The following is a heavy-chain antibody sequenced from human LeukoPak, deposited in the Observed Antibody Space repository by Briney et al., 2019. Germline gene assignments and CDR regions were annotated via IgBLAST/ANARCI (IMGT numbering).Heavy chain of an antibody. CDR2: ITTSGGST. CDR3: VCYDNAAEYFQY. V-gene: IGHV3-23*01. D-gene: IGHD3-22*01. Sequence: GGSLRLSCAASGFTFSSCASSEVRQAPGKGLEWVSSITTSGGSTSYADSVKGRFTISRDNSKNTLYLQMNSLRAEDTALYYCVCYDNAAEYFQYWGQGTLVTVSS. J-gene: IGHJ1*01. CDR1: GFTFSSCA.